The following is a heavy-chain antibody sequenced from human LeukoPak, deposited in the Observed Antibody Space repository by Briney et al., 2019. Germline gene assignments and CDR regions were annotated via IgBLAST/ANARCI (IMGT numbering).Heavy chain of an antibody. CDR2: IKQDGSEK. J-gene: IGHJ4*02. V-gene: IGHV3-7*01. CDR1: GFTFSSHW. D-gene: IGHD6-13*01. Sequence: GGCLRLACAVSGFTFSSHWMRSVRQAPGKGLGWVANIKQDGSEKYNVYSVKGQFTISRDNDKNKLYLQMNSLRAEDTAVYYCASLSYSRSLEFDYWGQGTLVTVSS. CDR3: ASLSYSRSLEFDY.